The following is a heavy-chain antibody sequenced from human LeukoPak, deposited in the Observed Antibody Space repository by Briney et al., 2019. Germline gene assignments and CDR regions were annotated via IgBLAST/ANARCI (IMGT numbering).Heavy chain of an antibody. CDR2: INAGNGAT. CDR3: ARGRWSSSGWYYFDY. D-gene: IGHD6-19*01. CDR1: GDTFTEYA. Sequence: ASVKVSCKASGDTFTEYAMHWVRQAPGQRLGWMGWINAGNGATKYSQKFQGRFTITRDTSASTAYMALSSLTSEDTTIYYCARGRWSSSGWYYFDYWGQGTQVTVSS. J-gene: IGHJ4*02. V-gene: IGHV1-3*01.